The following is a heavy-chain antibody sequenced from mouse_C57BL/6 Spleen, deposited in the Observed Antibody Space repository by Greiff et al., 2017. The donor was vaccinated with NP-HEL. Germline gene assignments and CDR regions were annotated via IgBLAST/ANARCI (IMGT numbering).Heavy chain of an antibody. CDR1: GFSFNTYA. J-gene: IGHJ4*01. CDR2: IRSKSNNYAT. Sequence: EVMLVESGGGLVQPKGSLKLSCAASGFSFNTYAMNWVRQAPGKGLEWVARIRSKSNNYATYYADSVKDRFTISRDDSESMLYLQMNNLKTEDTAMYYCVRDDYDAMDYRGQGTSVTVSS. CDR3: VRDDYDAMDY. V-gene: IGHV10-1*01.